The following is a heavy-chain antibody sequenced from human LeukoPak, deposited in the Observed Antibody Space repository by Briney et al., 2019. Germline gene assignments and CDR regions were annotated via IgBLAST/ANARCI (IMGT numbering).Heavy chain of an antibody. CDR3: AKGGLRGGTYNDDF. J-gene: IGHJ4*02. V-gene: IGHV3-23*01. CDR1: GFTFSLYG. CDR2: IGGSGGGA. Sequence: GGSLRLFCAASGFTFSLYGMSWVRQAPGKGLEWVAGIGGSGGGAYYAEALTGRSTISRDNSKNTVYLQMNDLRVEDTAIYYCAKGGLRGGTYNDDFWGQGTLVTVSS. D-gene: IGHD3-16*01.